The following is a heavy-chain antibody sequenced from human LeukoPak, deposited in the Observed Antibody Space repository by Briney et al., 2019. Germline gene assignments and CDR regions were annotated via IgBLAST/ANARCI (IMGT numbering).Heavy chain of an antibody. CDR2: IYYTGT. D-gene: IGHD3-10*01. CDR3: ARDRSGQQLISRKEYYYMDV. J-gene: IGHJ6*03. Sequence: PSETLSLTCTVSGGSVTDYYWSWIRQSPGKGLEWIGYIYYTGTSYNPSLTSRVTISADTSKNQFSLKLISVTAADTAVYYCARDRSGQQLISRKEYYYMDVWGKGTTVTISS. CDR1: GGSVTDYY. V-gene: IGHV4-59*02.